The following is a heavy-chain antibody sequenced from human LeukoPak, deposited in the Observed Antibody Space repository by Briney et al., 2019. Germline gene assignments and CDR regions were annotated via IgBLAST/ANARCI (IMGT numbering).Heavy chain of an antibody. Sequence: GGSLRLSCAASGFTFSTYHMNWVRRAPGKGLEWVSYISSRGSDANYAASVKDRFTISRDNARNSVYLQMNSLRAEDTAVYYCARDWSYFDYWGRGTPVTVSS. J-gene: IGHJ4*02. V-gene: IGHV3-21*04. CDR1: GFTFSTYH. CDR3: ARDWSYFDY. CDR2: ISSRGSDA.